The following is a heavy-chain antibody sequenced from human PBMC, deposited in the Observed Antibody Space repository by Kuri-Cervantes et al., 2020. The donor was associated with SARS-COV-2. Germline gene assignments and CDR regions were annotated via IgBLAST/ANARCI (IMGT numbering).Heavy chain of an antibody. Sequence: SETLSLTCTVSGYSISSGYYWGWFRQPPGKGLEWIGSMFHGGHSYYNSSLRSRVTISVDTSKNQFSLNLTSVTATDTAIYYCARRTSGNFDLWGRGILVTVSS. D-gene: IGHD3-3*01. CDR2: MFHGGHS. V-gene: IGHV4-38-2*02. J-gene: IGHJ2*01. CDR1: GYSISSGYY. CDR3: ARRTSGNFDL.